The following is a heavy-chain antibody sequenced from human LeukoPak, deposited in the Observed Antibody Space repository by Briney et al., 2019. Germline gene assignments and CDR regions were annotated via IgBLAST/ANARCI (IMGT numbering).Heavy chain of an antibody. D-gene: IGHD2-2*01. V-gene: IGHV4-34*01. Sequence: PSETLSLTCAVYGGSFSGYYWGWIRQPPGKGLEWLGEFNHSGSTNYNPSLKSRVTISVDTSKNQFSLKLSSVTAADTAVYYCARVGCSSTSCYYYFDYWGQGTLVTVSS. CDR3: ARVGCSSTSCYYYFDY. J-gene: IGHJ4*02. CDR2: FNHSGST. CDR1: GGSFSGYY.